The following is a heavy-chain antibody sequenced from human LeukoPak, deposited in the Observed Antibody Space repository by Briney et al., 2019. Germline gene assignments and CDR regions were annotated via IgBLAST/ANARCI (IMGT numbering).Heavy chain of an antibody. V-gene: IGHV1-2*02. Sequence: ASVKVSCKASGYTFTDYYINWVRQAPGQGLEWIGWINPNSGDTNYAQKFQDRVTLTRDTSISTAYIELNFLRSDDTAVFYCARGDYYGSPKVVAAWGQGTLVTVSS. CDR2: INPNSGDT. D-gene: IGHD3-10*01. CDR1: GYTFTDYY. CDR3: ARGDYYGSPKVVAA. J-gene: IGHJ5*02.